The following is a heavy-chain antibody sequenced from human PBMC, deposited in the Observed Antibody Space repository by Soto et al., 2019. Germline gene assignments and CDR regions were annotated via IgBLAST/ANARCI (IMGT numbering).Heavy chain of an antibody. CDR1: GGSISSSNW. J-gene: IGHJ3*02. Sequence: QVQLQESGPGLVKPSGTLSLTCAVSGGSISSSNWWSWVRQPPGKGLEWIGAIYHSGSTNYNPSLKSRVTISVDKSKNQFSLNLSSVTAADTAVYYCARRRREGGDLWFGELSIWGQGTMVTVSS. CDR2: IYHSGST. V-gene: IGHV4-4*02. CDR3: ARRRREGGDLWFGELSI. D-gene: IGHD3-10*01.